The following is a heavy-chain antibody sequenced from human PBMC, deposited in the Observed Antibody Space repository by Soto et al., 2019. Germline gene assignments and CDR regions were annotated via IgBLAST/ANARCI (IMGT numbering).Heavy chain of an antibody. CDR3: AKERMDLYCGGECYIDY. D-gene: IGHD2-21*01. Sequence: GSLRLSCAASGXTFSSYAMSWVRQAPGKGLEWVSAISGSGGSTYYADSVKGRFTISIDNSKNTLYLQMNSLRDEDTAVYYVAKERMDLYCGGECYIDYWGQGTLGTVSS. CDR1: GXTFSSYA. J-gene: IGHJ4*02. V-gene: IGHV3-23*01. CDR2: ISGSGGST.